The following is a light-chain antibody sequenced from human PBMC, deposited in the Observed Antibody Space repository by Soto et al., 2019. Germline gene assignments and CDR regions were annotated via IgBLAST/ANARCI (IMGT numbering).Light chain of an antibody. CDR2: GAS. V-gene: IGKV1-39*01. CDR1: QSISSY. CDR3: QQSHSTTLT. J-gene: IGKJ4*01. Sequence: DIQMTQSPSSLSASVGDRVTITCRASQSISSYLNWYQQKPGKAPRVLISGASSLQSGVPLRFSGSGSGTDFPLTISILQSEDFASYYCQQSHSTTLTFGGGTKVEIK.